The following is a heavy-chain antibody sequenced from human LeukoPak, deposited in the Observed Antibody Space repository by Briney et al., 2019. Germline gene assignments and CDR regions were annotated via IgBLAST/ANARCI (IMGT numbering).Heavy chain of an antibody. CDR3: ARVYDSSGHYHIDY. CDR2: ISPNSGGT. D-gene: IGHD3-22*01. J-gene: IGHJ4*02. V-gene: IGHV1-2*02. Sequence: ASVKVSFKASGYTFTGYYLHWVRQAPGQGLEWMGWISPNSGGTNYAQKFQGRVTITRDTAITTAYMEVSSLRSEDTAVYYCARVYDSSGHYHIDYWGQGTLVTVSS. CDR1: GYTFTGYY.